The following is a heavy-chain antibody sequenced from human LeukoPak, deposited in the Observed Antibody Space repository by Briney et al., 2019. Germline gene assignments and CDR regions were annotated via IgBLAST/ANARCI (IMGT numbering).Heavy chain of an antibody. Sequence: GGSLRLSCAASGVTFSSYAMSWVRQAPGKGLEWVSAISGSGGSTYYADSVKGRFTISRDNSKNTLYLQMNSLRAEDTAVYYCAKLSGRYRVSEFDYWGQGTLVTVSS. CDR1: GVTFSSYA. J-gene: IGHJ4*02. D-gene: IGHD1-26*01. CDR2: ISGSGGST. V-gene: IGHV3-23*01. CDR3: AKLSGRYRVSEFDY.